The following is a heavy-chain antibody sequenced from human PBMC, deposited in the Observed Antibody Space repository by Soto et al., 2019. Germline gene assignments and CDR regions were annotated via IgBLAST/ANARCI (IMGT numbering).Heavy chain of an antibody. CDR2: LSGSGGTT. Sequence: LRLSCSTSGFTFSTYAMNWVRQAPGKGLEWVSALSGSGGTTYYADSVRGRFTISRDNSKNTLFLQMSSLRAEDTALYYCAKQRAGYGSGSDTFYFDFWGQGTLVTVSS. V-gene: IGHV3-23*01. CDR3: AKQRAGYGSGSDTFYFDF. D-gene: IGHD3-10*01. CDR1: GFTFSTYA. J-gene: IGHJ4*02.